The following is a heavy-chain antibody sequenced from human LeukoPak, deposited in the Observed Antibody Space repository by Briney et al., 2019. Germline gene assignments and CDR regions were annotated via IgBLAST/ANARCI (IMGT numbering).Heavy chain of an antibody. V-gene: IGHV3-21*04. D-gene: IGHD3-3*01. CDR3: ASTFYDFWSGYYRVDGGFDY. CDR2: ISSSDSYI. CDR1: GFTFSSYN. J-gene: IGHJ4*02. Sequence: GGSLRLSCAASGFTFSSYNMNWVRQAPGKGLEWVSSISSSDSYIYYADSVKGRFTISRDNSKNTLYLQMNSLRAEDTAVYYCASTFYDFWSGYYRVDGGFDYWGQGTLVTVSS.